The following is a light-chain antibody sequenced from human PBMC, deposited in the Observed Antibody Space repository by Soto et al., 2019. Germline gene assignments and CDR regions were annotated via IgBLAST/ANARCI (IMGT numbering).Light chain of an antibody. J-gene: IGKJ1*01. CDR3: QHYNNWPPWT. V-gene: IGKV3-15*01. Sequence: EIVMTQSPATLSVSPGERATLSCRASQSVSSNLAWYQQKPGQAPRLLIYGASTRATGIPARFSGSGSGTEFTLNISSLQSEEFAVYYCQHYNNWPPWTFGQGTKVEIK. CDR2: GAS. CDR1: QSVSSN.